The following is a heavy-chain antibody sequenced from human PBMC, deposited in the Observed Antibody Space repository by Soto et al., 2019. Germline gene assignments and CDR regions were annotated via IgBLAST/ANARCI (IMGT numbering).Heavy chain of an antibody. CDR3: ATGGRQWLVTSDFNY. V-gene: IGHV3-30*03. D-gene: IGHD6-19*01. J-gene: IGHJ4*02. CDR2: VSHDGRNT. CDR1: GFTFSDYA. Sequence: VQLVESGGGVVQPGRSLRLSCAASGFTFSDYAMHWVRQAPGKGLEWVAVVSHDGRNTHYADSVKGRFTISRDSSKNTVSLEMTGRRAEDTAVYYCATGGRQWLVTSDFNYWGQGALVPVSS.